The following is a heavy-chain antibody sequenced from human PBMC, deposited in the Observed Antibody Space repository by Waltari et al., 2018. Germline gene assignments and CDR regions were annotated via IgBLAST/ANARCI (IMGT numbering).Heavy chain of an antibody. CDR2: IYHSGST. Sequence: SGYYWGWIRQPPGKGLEWIGSIYHSGSTYYNPSLKSRVTISVDTSKNQFSLKLSPVTAADTAVYYCARVKKSYDSSGSALYAFDIWGQGTMVTVSS. V-gene: IGHV4-38-2*02. CDR3: ARVKKSYDSSGSALYAFDI. D-gene: IGHD3-22*01. J-gene: IGHJ3*02. CDR1: SGYY.